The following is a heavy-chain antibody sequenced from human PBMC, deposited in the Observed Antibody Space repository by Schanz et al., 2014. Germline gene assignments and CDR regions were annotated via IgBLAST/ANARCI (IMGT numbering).Heavy chain of an antibody. D-gene: IGHD1-26*01. Sequence: QVQLQESGPGLVKPSETLSLTCTVSGGSISTYYWSWIRPPAGKGLEGIGRIYTSGSTNYNPSLKSRVTMSVDTSKNQFSLRLSSVTAADTAVYYCARYTGAYFDYWGQGTLVTVSS. J-gene: IGHJ4*02. CDR2: IYTSGST. CDR1: GGSISTYY. V-gene: IGHV4-4*07. CDR3: ARYTGAYFDY.